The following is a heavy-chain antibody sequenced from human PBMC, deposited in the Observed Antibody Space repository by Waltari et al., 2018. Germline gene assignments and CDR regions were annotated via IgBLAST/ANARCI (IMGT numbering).Heavy chain of an antibody. CDR1: LYNFPNYG. CDR3: AGSTSPLGYYYYGMDV. CDR2: TRGYNGNT. D-gene: IGHD1-26*01. V-gene: IGHV1-18*04. Sequence: QVQLVQSGAEVKKPGASVKVSCKGSLYNFPNYGVSWVRQAPGQGLEWMGWTRGYNGNTKYAQKVQGRVTMTTDTSTSTAYLELRSLKSDDAAVYYCAGSTSPLGYYYYGMDVWGQGTTVTVSS. J-gene: IGHJ6*02.